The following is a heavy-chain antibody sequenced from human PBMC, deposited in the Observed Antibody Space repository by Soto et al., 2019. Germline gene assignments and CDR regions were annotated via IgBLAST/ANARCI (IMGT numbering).Heavy chain of an antibody. CDR3: ARALDFWSGYLSD. CDR1: GFTFSSYS. D-gene: IGHD3-3*01. CDR2: ISSSSSTI. Sequence: QTGGSLRLSCAASGFTFSSYSMNWVRQAPGKGLEWVSYISSSSSTIYYADSVKGRFTISRDNAKNSLDLQMNSLRADDTAIYYCARALDFWSGYLSDWGQGTLVTVSS. J-gene: IGHJ4*02. V-gene: IGHV3-48*04.